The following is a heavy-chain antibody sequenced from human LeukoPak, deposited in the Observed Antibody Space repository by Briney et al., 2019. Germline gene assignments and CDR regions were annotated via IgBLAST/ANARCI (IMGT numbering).Heavy chain of an antibody. D-gene: IGHD2-2*01. CDR3: ARGRCSSTSCYFDY. J-gene: IGHJ4*02. V-gene: IGHV3-13*01. Sequence: PGGSLRLSCAASGFIFSSYDMHWVRQATGKGLEWVSAIGTAGDTYYPGSVKGRFTISRENAKNSLYLQMNSLRAGDTAVYYCARGRCSSTSCYFDYWGQGTLVTVSS. CDR1: GFIFSSYD. CDR2: IGTAGDT.